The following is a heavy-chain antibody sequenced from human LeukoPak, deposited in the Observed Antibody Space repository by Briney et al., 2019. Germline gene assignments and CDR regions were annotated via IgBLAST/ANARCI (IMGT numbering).Heavy chain of an antibody. D-gene: IGHD1-1*01. CDR1: GGSISSYY. CDR3: ARQNDRSHDY. V-gene: IGHV4-39*01. J-gene: IGHJ4*02. Sequence: SETVSLTCTVSGGSISSYYWGWIRQPPGKGLEWIGSIYYSGTTYSNPSLKSRVTISVDTSKNQFSLKLRSVTAADTAVYYCARQNDRSHDYWGQGTLGTVSS. CDR2: IYYSGTT.